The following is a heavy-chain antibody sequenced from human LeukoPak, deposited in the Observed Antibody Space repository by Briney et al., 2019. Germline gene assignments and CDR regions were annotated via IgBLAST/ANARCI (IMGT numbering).Heavy chain of an antibody. J-gene: IGHJ4*02. CDR3: ARGSVRSIAAHSFDY. Sequence: SVKVSCKASGGTFSSYAISWVRQAPGQGLEWMGGIIPIFGTANYAQKFQGRVTITADESTSTAYMELSSLRSEDTAVYYCARGSVRSIAAHSFDYWGQGTLVTVSS. CDR2: IIPIFGTA. CDR1: GGTFSSYA. V-gene: IGHV1-69*13. D-gene: IGHD6-6*01.